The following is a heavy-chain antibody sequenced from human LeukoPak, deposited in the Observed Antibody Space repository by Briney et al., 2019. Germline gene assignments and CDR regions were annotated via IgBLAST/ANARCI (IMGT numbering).Heavy chain of an antibody. CDR1: GFTFSSYA. CDR2: ISGSGGST. J-gene: IGHJ4*02. Sequence: GGSLRLSCAASGFTFSSYAMSWVRRAPGKGLEWVSAISGSGGSTYYADSVKGRFTISRDNSKNTLYLQMSSLRAEDTAVYYCAKERRDSSSSRGSDYWGQGTLVTVSS. CDR3: AKERRDSSSSRGSDY. D-gene: IGHD6-6*01. V-gene: IGHV3-23*01.